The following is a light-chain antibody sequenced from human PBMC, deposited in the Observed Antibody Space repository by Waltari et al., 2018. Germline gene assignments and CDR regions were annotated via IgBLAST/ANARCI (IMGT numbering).Light chain of an antibody. CDR1: QSISIN. CDR3: QQFNDWPRT. J-gene: IGKJ1*01. V-gene: IGKV3-15*01. Sequence: EVVMTQSPATLSVPPGERATLSCRASQSISINMVWYQQRPGQAPRLLIYEASMRATDIPARFSGSGSGTEFTLTISSVQSEDAAVYYCQQFNDWPRTFGQGTKVEIK. CDR2: EAS.